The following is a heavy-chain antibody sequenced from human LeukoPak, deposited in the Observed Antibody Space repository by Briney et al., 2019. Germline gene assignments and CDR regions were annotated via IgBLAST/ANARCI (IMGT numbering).Heavy chain of an antibody. V-gene: IGHV4-31*03. CDR2: IYYSGST. D-gene: IGHD4-17*01. CDR3: ARDHTGAFDI. CDR1: GGSISSGGYY. Sequence: PSETLSLTCTVSGGSISSGGYYWSWIRQHPGKGLEWLGYIYYSGSTYYNPSLKSRVTISVDTSKNQFSLKMSSVTAAGTAVYYCARDHTGAFDIWGQGTMVTVSS. J-gene: IGHJ3*02.